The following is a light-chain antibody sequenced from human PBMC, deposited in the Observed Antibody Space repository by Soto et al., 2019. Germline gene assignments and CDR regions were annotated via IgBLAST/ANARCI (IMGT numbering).Light chain of an antibody. CDR2: DAS. CDR3: QQRSNWPPYT. Sequence: EIVLTQSPATLSLSPGERATLSCRASQSVSSYLAWYQQKPGQAPRLLIYDASNSATGIPARFSGSGSGTDFTLTIIILEPEDFALYYCQQRSNWPPYTFGQGTKLEIK. CDR1: QSVSSY. V-gene: IGKV3-11*01. J-gene: IGKJ2*01.